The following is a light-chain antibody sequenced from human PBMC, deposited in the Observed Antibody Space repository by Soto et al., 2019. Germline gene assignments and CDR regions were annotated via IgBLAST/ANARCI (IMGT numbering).Light chain of an antibody. CDR2: AAS. CDR1: ETINNY. Sequence: DIRMTQSPSSLSVSVGDGVTITCRASETINNYLNWYQQKPGRAPKLLIHAASTLQSGVPSRFSGSGSGTDFTLTISSLQPEDFASYHCQQSFTIPYTFGQGTNVAIK. J-gene: IGKJ2*01. CDR3: QQSFTIPYT. V-gene: IGKV1-39*01.